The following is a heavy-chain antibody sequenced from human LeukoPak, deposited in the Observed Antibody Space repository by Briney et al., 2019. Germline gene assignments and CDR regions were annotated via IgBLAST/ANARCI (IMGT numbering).Heavy chain of an antibody. CDR2: IYYSGST. Sequence: SETLSLTCTVSGVSISSSSYYWGWIRQPPGKGLEWIGSIYYSGSTYYNPSLKSRVTISVDTSKNQFSLKLSSVTAADTAVYYCARNRIQLWFGNWFDPWGQGTLVTVSS. CDR3: ARNRIQLWFGNWFDP. J-gene: IGHJ5*02. D-gene: IGHD5-18*01. CDR1: GVSISSSSYY. V-gene: IGHV4-39*07.